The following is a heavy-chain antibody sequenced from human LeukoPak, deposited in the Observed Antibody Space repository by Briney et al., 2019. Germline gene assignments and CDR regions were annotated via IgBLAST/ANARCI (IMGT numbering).Heavy chain of an antibody. D-gene: IGHD3-10*01. CDR2: IYYSGST. CDR3: AHAPPGDHDY. J-gene: IGHJ4*02. Sequence: SETLSLTXTVSGGSISSSSYYWGRVRQPPGTGLEWIGSIYYSGSTYYNPSLKSRVTISVDTSKNQFSLKLSSVTAADAAVYYCAHAPPGDHDYWGQGTLVTVSS. V-gene: IGHV4-39*01. CDR1: GGSISSSSYY.